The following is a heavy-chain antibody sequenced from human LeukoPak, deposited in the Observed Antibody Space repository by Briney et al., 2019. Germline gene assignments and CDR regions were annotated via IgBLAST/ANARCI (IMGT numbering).Heavy chain of an antibody. J-gene: IGHJ3*01. CDR1: GGSVNLYY. CDR3: ARDFARNSGDYGNDGFDL. V-gene: IGHV4-59*02. Sequence: SETLSLTCSVSGGSVNLYYWSWIRQSPAKGLEWIGYINYSGNVYYNPSLKSRVTITLDTSQKQVSLRLSSVTAADTAVYYCARDFARNSGDYGNDGFDLWGQGTMVPVSS. CDR2: INYSGNV. D-gene: IGHD4-17*01.